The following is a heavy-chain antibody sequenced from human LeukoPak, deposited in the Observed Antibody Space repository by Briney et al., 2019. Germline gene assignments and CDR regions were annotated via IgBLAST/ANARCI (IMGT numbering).Heavy chain of an antibody. CDR1: GGSISSSSFY. CDR2: MYYSGST. CDR3: ARHAGEFDY. Sequence: SETLYLTCTVSGGSISSSSFYWGWIRQPPGKGLEWIGSMYYSGSTYYNPSLNSRVTISVVTIELQFSLTLSSVTAADTAVYYCARHAGEFDYWGQGTLVTVSS. V-gene: IGHV4-39*01. D-gene: IGHD1-26*01. J-gene: IGHJ4*02.